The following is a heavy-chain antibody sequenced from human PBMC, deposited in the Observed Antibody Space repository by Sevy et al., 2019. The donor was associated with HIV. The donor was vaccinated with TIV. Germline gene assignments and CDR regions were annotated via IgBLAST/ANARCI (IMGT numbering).Heavy chain of an antibody. CDR1: GFAFSSYA. D-gene: IGHD4-17*01. CDR2: ISGSGGST. J-gene: IGHJ4*02. Sequence: GGSLRLSCAASGFAFSSYAMSWVRQAPGKGLEWVSAISGSGGSTYYADSVKGRFTISRDNSKNTLYLQMNSLRAEDTAVYYCAKDLRYDYGDYEFDYWGQGTLVTVSS. CDR3: AKDLRYDYGDYEFDY. V-gene: IGHV3-23*01.